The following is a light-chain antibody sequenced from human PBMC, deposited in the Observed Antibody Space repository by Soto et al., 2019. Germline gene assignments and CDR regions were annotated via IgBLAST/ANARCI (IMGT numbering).Light chain of an antibody. CDR3: ATWDGSLNGWV. J-gene: IGLJ3*02. Sequence: QSVLTQPPSVSAAPGQKVTISCSGITSNIGNNYVSWYQHLPGIATKLLIYDNNKRPSGIPDRFSGSKSGTSATLGITGLQTGDEADYYCATWDGSLNGWVFGVGTQLTVL. CDR2: DNN. CDR1: TSNIGNNY. V-gene: IGLV1-51*01.